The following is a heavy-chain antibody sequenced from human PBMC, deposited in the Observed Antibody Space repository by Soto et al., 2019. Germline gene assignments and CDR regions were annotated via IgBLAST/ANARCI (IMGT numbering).Heavy chain of an antibody. CDR1: GYTFTSYY. J-gene: IGHJ4*02. Sequence: QVQLVQSGAEVKKPGASVKVSCKASGYTFTSYYMHWVRQAPGQGLEWMGIINPSGGSTSYAQKFHRRVTVTRDTSTSTVYMELSSLRAEDTAVYYCARGIAAAGTPFDYWGQGTLVTVSS. V-gene: IGHV1-46*01. CDR3: ARGIAAAGTPFDY. CDR2: INPSGGST. D-gene: IGHD6-13*01.